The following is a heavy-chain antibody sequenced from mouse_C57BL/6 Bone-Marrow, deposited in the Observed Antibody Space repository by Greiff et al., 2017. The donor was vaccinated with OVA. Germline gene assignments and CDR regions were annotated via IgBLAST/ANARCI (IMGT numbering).Heavy chain of an antibody. CDR3: TMSPYYCGSSCYAMDY. Sequence: DVQLQESGGGLVQPGGSMKLSCAASGFTFSDAWMDWVRQSPEKGLEWVAEFRNKANNHATYYAESVKGRFTISRDDSKSSVYLQMNSLRADDTGIYYCTMSPYYCGSSCYAMDYWGQGTSVTVSS. V-gene: IGHV6-6*01. CDR1: GFTFSDAW. CDR2: FRNKANNHAT. J-gene: IGHJ4*01. D-gene: IGHD1-1*01.